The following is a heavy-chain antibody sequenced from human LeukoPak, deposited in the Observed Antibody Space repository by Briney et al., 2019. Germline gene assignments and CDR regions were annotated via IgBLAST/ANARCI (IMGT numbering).Heavy chain of an antibody. CDR1: GFTVSSNY. D-gene: IGHD6-19*01. J-gene: IGHJ4*02. Sequence: GGSLRLSCAASGFTVSSNYMSWVRQAPGKGLEWVSVIYSGGSTYYADSVKGRFTISRDNSKNTVYLQINSLRVEDTAVYYCGKTTTGYSSGRYPGWPVDYWGQGSLVTVSS. V-gene: IGHV3-66*01. CDR3: GKTTTGYSSGRYPGWPVDY. CDR2: IYSGGST.